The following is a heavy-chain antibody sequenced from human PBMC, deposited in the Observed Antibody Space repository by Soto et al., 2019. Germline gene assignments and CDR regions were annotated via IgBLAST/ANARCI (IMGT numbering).Heavy chain of an antibody. Sequence: GGSLRLSCAASGFTFSSYGMHWVRQAPGKGLEWVAGIWCDGSNKYYADSVKGRFTISRDNAKNTLYLQMNSLRAEDTAVYYCARGIQVKWFDLWGQGTLVTVSS. J-gene: IGHJ5*02. CDR3: ARGIQVKWFDL. CDR1: GFTFSSYG. V-gene: IGHV3-33*01. CDR2: IWCDGSNK.